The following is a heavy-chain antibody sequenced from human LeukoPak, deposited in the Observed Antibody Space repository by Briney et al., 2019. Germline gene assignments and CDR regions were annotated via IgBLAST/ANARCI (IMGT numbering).Heavy chain of an antibody. CDR1: GFTFSNAW. Sequence: GGSLRLSCAASGFTFSNAWMSWVRQAPGKGLEWVGRIKSKTDGGTTDYAAPVKGRFTISRDDSKNTLYLQMNSLKTEDTAVYYCTRVLDRSYYCSWVPDYWGQGTLVTVSS. V-gene: IGHV3-15*01. J-gene: IGHJ4*02. CDR2: IKSKTDGGTT. D-gene: IGHD1-26*01. CDR3: TRVLDRSYYCSWVPDY.